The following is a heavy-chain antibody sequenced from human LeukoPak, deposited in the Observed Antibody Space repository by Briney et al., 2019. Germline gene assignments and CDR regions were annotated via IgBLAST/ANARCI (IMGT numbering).Heavy chain of an antibody. CDR1: GFSSSSYV. J-gene: IGHJ4*02. V-gene: IGHV3-23*01. CDR3: AKGIELWLTYFDH. D-gene: IGHD5-18*01. Sequence: GGSLRLSCVASGFSSSSYVMNWVRQAPGTGLEWVSAISGNGGSTYYADFVKGRFTISRDNSKNTLSLQMNSLRAEDTAVYYCAKGIELWLTYFDHWGQGTLVTASS. CDR2: ISGNGGST.